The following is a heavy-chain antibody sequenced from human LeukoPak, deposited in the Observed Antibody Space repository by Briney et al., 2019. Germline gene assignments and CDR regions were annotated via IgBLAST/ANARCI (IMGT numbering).Heavy chain of an antibody. CDR2: IYYSGST. D-gene: IGHD6-19*01. J-gene: IGHJ4*02. V-gene: IGHV4-61*08. CDR1: GGSISSGGYY. Sequence: SETLSLTCTVSGGSISSGGYYWSWIRQPPGKGLEWIGYIYYSGSTNYNPSLKSRVTISVDTSKNQFSLKLSSVTAADTAAYYCARLTRNLYSSGWYATDDYWGQGTLVTVSS. CDR3: ARLTRNLYSSGWYATDDY.